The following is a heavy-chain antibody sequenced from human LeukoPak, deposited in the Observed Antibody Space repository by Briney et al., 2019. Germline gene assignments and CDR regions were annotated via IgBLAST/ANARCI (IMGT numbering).Heavy chain of an antibody. CDR1: GYTFTNYG. D-gene: IGHD1-26*01. CDR2: ISVYNGNT. CDR3: AVGLKGPDAFDI. J-gene: IGHJ3*02. Sequence: ASVKVSCKASGYTFTNYGIAWVRQAPGQGLEWVGWISVYNGNTNYAEKLQGRVNVTTDRSTSTAYMELSSLRSEDTAVYYCAVGLKGPDAFDIWGQGTMVTVSS. V-gene: IGHV1-18*01.